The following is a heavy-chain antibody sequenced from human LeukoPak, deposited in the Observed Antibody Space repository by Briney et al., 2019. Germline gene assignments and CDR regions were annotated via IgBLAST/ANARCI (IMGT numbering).Heavy chain of an antibody. J-gene: IGHJ4*02. Sequence: GGSLRLSCASSGFTFSDYYMSWIRQAPGKGLEWVSCTSSSGSTMYYADSVKGRFTTSRDNAKNSLYLQMNSLRAEDTAVYYCARARYSNTWFDYWGQGALVTVSS. CDR3: ARARYSNTWFDY. V-gene: IGHV3-11*01. CDR2: TSSSGSTM. D-gene: IGHD6-13*01. CDR1: GFTFSDYY.